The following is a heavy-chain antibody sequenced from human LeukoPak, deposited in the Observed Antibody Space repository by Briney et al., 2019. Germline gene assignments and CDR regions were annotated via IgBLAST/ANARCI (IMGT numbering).Heavy chain of an antibody. CDR1: GFTFSSYA. J-gene: IGHJ4*02. CDR2: ISYDGSNK. Sequence: PGRSLRLSCAASGFTFSSYAMHWVRQAPGKGLEWVAVISYDGSNKYYAGSVKGRFTISRDNSKNTLYLQMNSLRAEDTAVYYCARDPTTRSNRAQFYSDYWGQGTLVIVSS. CDR3: ARDPTTRSNRAQFYSDY. V-gene: IGHV3-30*04. D-gene: IGHD4-17*01.